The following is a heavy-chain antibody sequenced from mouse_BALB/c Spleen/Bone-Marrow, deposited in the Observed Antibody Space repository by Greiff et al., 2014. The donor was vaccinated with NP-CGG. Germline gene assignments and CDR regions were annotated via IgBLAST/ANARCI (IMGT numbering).Heavy chain of an antibody. Sequence: QVQLQQSGPGLVAPPQSLSITCTVSGFSLTGYGVNWVRQPPGKGLEWLGIIWGDGSIDYNSALKSRLSISKDNSKSQVFLKMNSLQTADTARYYCARAPNWDGGAWFAYWGQGTLVTVSA. CDR2: IWGDGSI. CDR3: ARAPNWDGGAWFAY. D-gene: IGHD4-1*01. J-gene: IGHJ3*01. V-gene: IGHV2-6-7*01. CDR1: GFSLTGYG.